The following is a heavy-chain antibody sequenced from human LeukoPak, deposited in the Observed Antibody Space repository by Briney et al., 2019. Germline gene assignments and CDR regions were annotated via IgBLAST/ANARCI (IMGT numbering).Heavy chain of an antibody. D-gene: IGHD6-19*01. CDR1: GYSFTSYW. CDR3: VRQSSGWYYFDY. V-gene: IGHV5-51*01. Sequence: GESLKISCKGFGYSFTSYWIGWVRQMPGKGLEWMGIIYPGDSDTRYNPSFRGQVTISADKSLRTAYLPWSSLKASDAAMYYCVRQSSGWYYFDYWGQGTLVTVSS. CDR2: IYPGDSDT. J-gene: IGHJ4*02.